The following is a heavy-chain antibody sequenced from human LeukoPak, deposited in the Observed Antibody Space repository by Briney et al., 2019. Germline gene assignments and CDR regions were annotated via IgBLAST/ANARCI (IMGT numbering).Heavy chain of an antibody. CDR3: AKSGKDYDYVWGSYRFASPIDY. J-gene: IGHJ4*02. V-gene: IGHV3-23*01. D-gene: IGHD3-16*02. CDR1: GFTFSSYG. Sequence: GGSLRLSCAASGFTFSSYGMHWVRQAPGKGLEWVSAISGSGGSTYYADSVKGRFTISRDNSKNTLYLQMNSLRAEDTAVYYCAKSGKDYDYVWGSYRFASPIDYWGQGTLVTVSS. CDR2: ISGSGGST.